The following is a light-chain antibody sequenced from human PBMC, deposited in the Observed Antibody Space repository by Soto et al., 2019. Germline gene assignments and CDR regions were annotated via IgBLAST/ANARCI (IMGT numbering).Light chain of an antibody. CDR3: SSYAGSNFVV. CDR1: SSDVGGYNY. CDR2: EVS. J-gene: IGLJ2*01. Sequence: QSALTQPPSASGSPGQSVTISCTGTSSDVGGYNYVSWYQQHPGKAPKLMIYEVSKRPSGVPDRFSGSKSGNTASLTVSGVQAEDEADYYCSSYAGSNFVVFGGGTKLTVL. V-gene: IGLV2-8*01.